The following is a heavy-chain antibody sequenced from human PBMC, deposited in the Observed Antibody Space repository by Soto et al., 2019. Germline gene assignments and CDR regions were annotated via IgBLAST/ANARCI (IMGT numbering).Heavy chain of an antibody. CDR2: ISGSGGST. J-gene: IGHJ6*02. CDR1: GFTFSSYA. D-gene: IGHD3-10*01. Sequence: EVQLLESGGGLVQPGGSLRLSCAASGFTFSSYAMSWVRQAPGKGLEWVSAISGSGGSTYYADSVKGRFTISRDNSKNTLYLQMNSLRAEDTAVYYCAKVGEWFGELTRYYYYGMDVWGQGTTVTVSS. CDR3: AKVGEWFGELTRYYYYGMDV. V-gene: IGHV3-23*01.